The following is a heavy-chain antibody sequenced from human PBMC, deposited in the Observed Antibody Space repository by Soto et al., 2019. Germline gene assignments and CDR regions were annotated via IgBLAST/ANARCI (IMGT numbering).Heavy chain of an antibody. CDR3: ARDWFPRFDP. CDR2: INPSTNET. CDR1: GYSFSSYG. Sequence: QVHLVQSGPEVKKPGASMKVSCKASGYSFSSYGITWVRQVPGQGLEWMGWINPSTNETNYAQRFQGRVTVTTDTSTTIAYIELRNLKYDDTAVYYCARDWFPRFDPWGPGTLVTVSS. D-gene: IGHD3-10*01. J-gene: IGHJ5*02. V-gene: IGHV1-18*01.